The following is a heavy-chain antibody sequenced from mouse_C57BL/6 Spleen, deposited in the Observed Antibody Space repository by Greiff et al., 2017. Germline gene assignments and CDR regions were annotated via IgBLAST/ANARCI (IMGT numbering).Heavy chain of an antibody. CDR2: IHPNSGST. J-gene: IGHJ3*01. D-gene: IGHD2-5*01. V-gene: IGHV1-64*01. Sequence: QVQLQQPGAELVKPGASVKLSCKASGYTFTSYWMHWVKQRPGQGLEWIGMIHPNSGSTNYNEKFKSKATLTVDKSSSTAYMQLSSLTSEDSAVYYCARHYYSNYVIAYWGQGTLVTVSA. CDR3: ARHYYSNYVIAY. CDR1: GYTFTSYW.